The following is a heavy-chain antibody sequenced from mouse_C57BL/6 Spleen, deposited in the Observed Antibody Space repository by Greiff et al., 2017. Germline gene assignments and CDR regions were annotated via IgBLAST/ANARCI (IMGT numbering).Heavy chain of an antibody. CDR1: GYTFTDYN. CDR3: ARITTVPRWYFDV. J-gene: IGHJ1*03. Sequence: VQLQQSGPELVKPGASVKIPCKASGYTFTDYNMDWVKQSHGKSLEWIGDINPNNGGTIYNQKFKGKATLTVDKSSSTAYMELRSLTSEDTAVYYCARITTVPRWYFDVWGTGTTVTVSS. D-gene: IGHD1-1*01. V-gene: IGHV1-18*01. CDR2: INPNNGGT.